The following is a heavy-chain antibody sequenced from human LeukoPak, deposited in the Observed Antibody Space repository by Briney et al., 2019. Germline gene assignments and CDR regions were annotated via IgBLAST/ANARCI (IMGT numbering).Heavy chain of an antibody. Sequence: GGSLRLSCAASGFTVSSYAMTWVRQAPGRGLEWVSAIGYSAGDTYYADSVKGRFTISRDNSMNTLYLQMSSLRADDTALYYCAKDDDGHHHGVDHWGQGTLVTVSS. V-gene: IGHV3-23*01. CDR3: AKDDDGHHHGVDH. CDR2: IGYSAGDT. CDR1: GFTVSSYA. J-gene: IGHJ4*02. D-gene: IGHD4-17*01.